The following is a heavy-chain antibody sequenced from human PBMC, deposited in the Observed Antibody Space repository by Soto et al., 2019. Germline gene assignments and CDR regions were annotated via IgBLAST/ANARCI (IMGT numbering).Heavy chain of an antibody. J-gene: IGHJ6*02. Sequence: SETLSLTCTVSGGSISSYYWSWIRQPPGKGLEWIGYVHDSWGSHYNPSLKSRVAISLDTSKSQFSLKASDTAMYYCARQGMITRPKYGMDVWGQGTTVTVSS. CDR2: VHDSWGS. V-gene: IGHV4-59*08. CDR1: GGSISSYY. D-gene: IGHD3-16*01. CDR3: ARQGMITRPKYGMDV.